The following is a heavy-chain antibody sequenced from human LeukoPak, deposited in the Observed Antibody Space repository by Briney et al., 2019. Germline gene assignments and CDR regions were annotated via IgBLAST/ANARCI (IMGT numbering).Heavy chain of an antibody. CDR2: ISAYNGNT. J-gene: IGHJ6*03. CDR1: GYTFTSYG. Sequence: ASVKVSCKASGYTFTSYGISWVRQAPGQGLEWMGWISAYNGNTNYAQKLQGRVTMTTDTSTSTAYMELRSLRSDDTAVYYCARVEESLGSYYERYYYYMDVWGKGTTVTVSS. CDR3: ARVEESLGSYYERYYYYMDV. V-gene: IGHV1-18*01. D-gene: IGHD1-26*01.